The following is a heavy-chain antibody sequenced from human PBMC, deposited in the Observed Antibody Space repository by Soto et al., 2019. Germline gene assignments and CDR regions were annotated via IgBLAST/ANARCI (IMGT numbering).Heavy chain of an antibody. CDR2: INHSGST. J-gene: IGHJ6*03. CDR1: GGSFSGYY. CDR3: ARGRPPYPAGVYYYYYMDV. Sequence: SETLSLTCAVYGGSFSGYYWSWIRQPPGKGLEWIGEINHSGSTNYNPSLKSRVTISVDTSKNQFSLKLSSVTAADTAVYYCARGRPPYPAGVYYYYYMDVWGKGTTVTVSS. V-gene: IGHV4-34*01. D-gene: IGHD3-10*01.